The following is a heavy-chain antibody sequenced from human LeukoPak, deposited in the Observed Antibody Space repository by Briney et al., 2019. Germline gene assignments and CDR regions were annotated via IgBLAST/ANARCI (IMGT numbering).Heavy chain of an antibody. CDR3: ARGLPFSSCGMDV. D-gene: IGHD6-13*01. Sequence: SETLSLTCTVSGGSISSGGYYWSWIRQHPGKGLEWIGYIYYSGSTYYNPSLKSRVTISVDTSKNQFSLKLSSVTAADTAVYYCARGLPFSSCGMDVWGQGTTVTVSS. CDR2: IYYSGST. CDR1: GGSISSGGYY. J-gene: IGHJ6*02. V-gene: IGHV4-31*03.